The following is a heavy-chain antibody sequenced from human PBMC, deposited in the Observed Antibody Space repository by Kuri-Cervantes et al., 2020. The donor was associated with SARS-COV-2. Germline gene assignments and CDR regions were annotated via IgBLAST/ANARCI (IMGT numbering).Heavy chain of an antibody. CDR3: ARSYSGSYFNAFDI. CDR1: GFTFSSYA. V-gene: IGHV3-30-3*01. CDR2: ISYDGSNK. Sequence: GGSLRLSCAASGFTFSSYAMHWVRQAPGKGLEWVAVISYDGSNKYYADSVKGRFTISRGNSKNTLYLQMNSLRAEDTAVYYCARSYSGSYFNAFDIWGQGTMVTVSS. D-gene: IGHD1-26*01. J-gene: IGHJ3*02.